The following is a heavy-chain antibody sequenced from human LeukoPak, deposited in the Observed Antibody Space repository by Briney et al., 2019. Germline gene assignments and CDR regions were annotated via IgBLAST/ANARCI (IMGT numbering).Heavy chain of an antibody. J-gene: IGHJ4*02. CDR2: ISSSSSYI. CDR3: ARDMGPYGSGSYFFDY. CDR1: GFTFSSYS. D-gene: IGHD3-10*01. V-gene: IGHV3-21*01. Sequence: GGSLRLSCAASGFTFSSYSMNWVRQAPGKGLEWVSSISSSSSYIYYADSVKGRFTISRDNAKNSLYLQMNSLRAEDTAVYYWARDMGPYGSGSYFFDYGGQEPLVPVPS.